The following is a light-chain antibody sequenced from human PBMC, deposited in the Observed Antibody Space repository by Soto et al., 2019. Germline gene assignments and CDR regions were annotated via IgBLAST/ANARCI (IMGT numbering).Light chain of an antibody. CDR1: RNDVGTYNY. V-gene: IGLV2-11*01. CDR3: CSYAGSYTYV. CDR2: DVN. Sequence: QSVLTQPRSVSGSPGQSVTISCTGTRNDVGTYNYVSWYQHHPDKAPKLVLYDVNRRPSGVPARFSGSKSGYTASLTISGLQAEDEADYYCCSYAGSYTYVFGTGTKLTV. J-gene: IGLJ1*01.